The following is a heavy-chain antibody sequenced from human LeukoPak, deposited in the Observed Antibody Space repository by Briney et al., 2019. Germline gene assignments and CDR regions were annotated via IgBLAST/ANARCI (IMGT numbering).Heavy chain of an antibody. CDR1: GFTFSSYS. J-gene: IGHJ4*02. Sequence: GGSLRLSCAASGFTFSSYSMNWVRQAPGKGLEWVSSISSSSSYIYYADSVKGRFTISRDNAKNSLYLQMNSLRAEDTAVYYCARDPSQYQLRLYWGQGTLVTVSS. D-gene: IGHD2-2*01. V-gene: IGHV3-21*01. CDR2: ISSSSSYI. CDR3: ARDPSQYQLRLY.